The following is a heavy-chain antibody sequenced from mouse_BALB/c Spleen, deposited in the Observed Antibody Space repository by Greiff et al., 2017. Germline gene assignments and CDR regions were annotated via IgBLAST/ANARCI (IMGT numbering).Heavy chain of an antibody. CDR3: ARYGNYAFYAMDD. CDR1: GFNIKDSY. D-gene: IGHD2-1*01. J-gene: IGHJ4*01. V-gene: IGHV14-3*02. Sequence: EVQLVESGAELVKPGASVKLSCTASGFNIKDSYMHWVKQRPEQGLEWIGRIDPANGNTKYDPKFQGKATITADTSSNTAYLQLSSLTSEDTAVYYCARYGNYAFYAMDDWGQGTSVTVSS. CDR2: IDPANGNT.